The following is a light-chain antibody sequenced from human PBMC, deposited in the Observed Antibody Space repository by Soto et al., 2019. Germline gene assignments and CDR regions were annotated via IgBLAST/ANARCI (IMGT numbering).Light chain of an antibody. CDR2: EVT. V-gene: IGLV2-23*02. CDR1: SSDVGRYNF. CDR3: CSDAGSGIYV. Sequence: QSALTQPASVSGSPGQSITISCTGTSSDVGRYNFVSWYQQHPGKAPKLLICEVTNRPSGVSNRFSGSKSGNTASLTISGLQAEDEADYYCCSDAGSGIYVFGTGTKLTVL. J-gene: IGLJ1*01.